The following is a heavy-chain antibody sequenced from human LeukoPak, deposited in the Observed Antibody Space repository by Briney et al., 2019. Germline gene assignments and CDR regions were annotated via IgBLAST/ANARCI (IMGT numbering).Heavy chain of an antibody. Sequence: PGGSLRLSCAASGFDFSIYAIDWVRQAPGIGLEWVSSISSGSSFQNYADSVNGRFTISRDNAKNSVYLQMNRLRAEDTAVYFCAREGDPPGFYYYHHLDVWGKGTTVTVSS. CDR1: GFDFSIYA. J-gene: IGHJ6*03. V-gene: IGHV3-21*01. D-gene: IGHD3-16*01. CDR2: ISSGSSFQ. CDR3: AREGDPPGFYYYHHLDV.